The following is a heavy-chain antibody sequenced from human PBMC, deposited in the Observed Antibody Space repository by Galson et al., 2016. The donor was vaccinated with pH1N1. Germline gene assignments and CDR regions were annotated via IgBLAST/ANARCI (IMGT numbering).Heavy chain of an antibody. CDR2: IYYNGNT. CDR3: ARSGSRYGSDAFDM. J-gene: IGHJ3*02. CDR1: GVSISGYY. V-gene: IGHV4-59*01. D-gene: IGHD5-18*01. Sequence: SETLSLTCSVSGVSISGYYWGWIRQSPGKGLDYVGYIYYNGNTNYSPSLKSRVTMSLDMSKNQFSLKLTSVTAADTAVYFCARSGSRYGSDAFDMWGQGTTVTVSS.